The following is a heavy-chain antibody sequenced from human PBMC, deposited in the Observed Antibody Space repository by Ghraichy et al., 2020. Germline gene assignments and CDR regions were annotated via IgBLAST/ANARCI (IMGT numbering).Heavy chain of an antibody. CDR3: AKDAHIYYYGSGSYFDY. CDR1: GFTFSSYA. V-gene: IGHV3-23*01. J-gene: IGHJ4*02. CDR2: ISGSGGST. Sequence: GGSLRLSCAASGFTFSSYAMSWVRQAPGKGLEWVSAISGSGGSTYYADSVKGRFTISRDNSKNTLYLQMNSLRAEDTAVYYCAKDAHIYYYGSGSYFDYWGQGTLVTVSS. D-gene: IGHD3-10*01.